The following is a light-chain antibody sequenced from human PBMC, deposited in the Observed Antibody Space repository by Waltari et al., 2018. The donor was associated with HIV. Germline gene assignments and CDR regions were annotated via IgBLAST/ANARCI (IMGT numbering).Light chain of an antibody. CDR3: ASWDDNLNSWV. J-gene: IGLJ3*02. CDR2: KNN. CDR1: DSNIGSNY. V-gene: IGLV1-47*01. Sequence: QSVVTQPPSASGTPGQRVTISCSGSDSNIGSNYVYWYQDLPGTAPKLLIYKNNQRSSGVPDRFSGSKSDTSASLAISGLRSEDVADYYCASWDDNLNSWVFGGGTKLTVL.